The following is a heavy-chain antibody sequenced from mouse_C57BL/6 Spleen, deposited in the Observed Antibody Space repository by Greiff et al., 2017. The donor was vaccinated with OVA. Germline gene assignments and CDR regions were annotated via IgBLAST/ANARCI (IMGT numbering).Heavy chain of an antibody. CDR2: INPNNGGT. V-gene: IGHV1-26*01. J-gene: IGHJ3*01. D-gene: IGHD2-12*01. Sequence: VQLQQSGPELVKPGASVKISCKASGYTFTDSYMNWVKQSHGKSLEWIGDINPNNGGTSYNQKFKGKATLTVDKSSSTAYMELRSLTSEDSAVYYCARETTVAYWGQGTLVTVSA. CDR3: ARETTVAY. CDR1: GYTFTDSY.